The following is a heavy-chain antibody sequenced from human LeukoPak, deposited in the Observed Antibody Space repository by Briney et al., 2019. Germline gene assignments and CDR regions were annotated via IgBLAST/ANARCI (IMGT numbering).Heavy chain of an antibody. J-gene: IGHJ4*02. Sequence: GGSLRLSCAASGFTVNKYEIHWVRQASGKGLEWISYINGGATTTNYADSVWGRFTISRDDAQNSVHLQMNSLRDEDTAVYYCVRGRLLRSTKYFDYWGQGALVTVSS. D-gene: IGHD2-21*02. CDR3: VRGRLLRSTKYFDY. CDR1: GFTVNKYE. V-gene: IGHV3-48*03. CDR2: INGGATTT.